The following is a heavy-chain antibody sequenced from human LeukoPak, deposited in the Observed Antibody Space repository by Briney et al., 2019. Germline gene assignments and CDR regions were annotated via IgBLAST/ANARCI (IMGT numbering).Heavy chain of an antibody. CDR2: INPDGTST. V-gene: IGHV3-74*01. CDR3: AGDMWGTCDY. J-gene: IGHJ4*02. CDR1: GFTFSDYW. D-gene: IGHD1-14*01. Sequence: GGSLRLSCAAPGFTFSDYWMHWVRHAPGKGPAWVSRINPDGTSTSYADSVKGRFTISRDNAKNTLYLQISSVRAEDTAVYYCAGDMWGTCDYWGQGTLVTVSS.